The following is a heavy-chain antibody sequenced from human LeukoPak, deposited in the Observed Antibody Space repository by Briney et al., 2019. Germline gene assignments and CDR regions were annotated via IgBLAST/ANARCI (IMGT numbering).Heavy chain of an antibody. D-gene: IGHD3-22*01. CDR1: AYSLAESY. Sequence: ASVKVSCKIAAYSLAESYMHWVRQAPGKGLEWMGGFDFASEETVYAQGFEGRLTMNEDTSTDTAYMELSSLTPDDTAVYYCATVLSGSYPDYWGQGTLVTVSS. J-gene: IGHJ4*02. CDR3: ATVLSGSYPDY. CDR2: FDFASEET. V-gene: IGHV1-24*01.